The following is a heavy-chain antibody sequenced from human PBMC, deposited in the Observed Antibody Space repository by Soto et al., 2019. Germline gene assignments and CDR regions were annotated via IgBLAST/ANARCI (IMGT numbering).Heavy chain of an antibody. V-gene: IGHV4-59*01. CDR2: IYYSGST. CDR1: GGSISSYY. D-gene: IGHD3-16*02. Sequence: ETLSLTCTVSGGSISSYYWSWIRQPPGKGLEWIGYIYYSGSTNYNPSLKSRVTISVDTSKNQFSPKLSSATAADTAVYYCARSTFGGLITPNFVKWGQEALVTVSS. J-gene: IGHJ4*02. CDR3: ARSTFGGLITPNFVK.